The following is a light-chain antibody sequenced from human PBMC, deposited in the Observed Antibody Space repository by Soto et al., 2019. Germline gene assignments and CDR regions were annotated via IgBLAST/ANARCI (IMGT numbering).Light chain of an antibody. CDR2: LNSDGSH. J-gene: IGLJ2*01. V-gene: IGLV4-69*01. CDR3: QTWDTGAWV. CDR1: SGHSSYA. Sequence: QAVVTQSPSASASLGASVKLTCTLSSGHSSYAIAWHQQQPEKGPQYLMKLNSDGSHTKGDGIPDRFSGSSSGAERYLTISSLQSEDEADYYCQTWDTGAWVFGGGTKLTVL.